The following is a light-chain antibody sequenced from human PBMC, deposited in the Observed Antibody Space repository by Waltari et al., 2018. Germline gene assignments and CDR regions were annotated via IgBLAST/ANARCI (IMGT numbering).Light chain of an antibody. CDR3: QSYDSGQWV. Sequence: QSVLTQPPSVSGAPGQRVTIPCTGSSSNIGAGPHVHWYQQFSGTAPKLLIFDNDNRPSGVPDRFSGSRSGTSAYLAIIGLQTDDEADYFCQSYDSGQWVFGGGTKVTVL. CDR2: DND. CDR1: SSNIGAGPH. J-gene: IGLJ3*02. V-gene: IGLV1-40*01.